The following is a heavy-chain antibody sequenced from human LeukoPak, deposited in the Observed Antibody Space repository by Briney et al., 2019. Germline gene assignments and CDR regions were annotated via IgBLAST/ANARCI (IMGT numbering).Heavy chain of an antibody. CDR3: AREGRSVAGEEFDY. CDR1: GGTFSSYA. V-gene: IGHV1-69*13. J-gene: IGHJ4*02. D-gene: IGHD6-19*01. CDR2: IIPIFGTA. Sequence: SVKVSCKASGGTFSSYAISWVRQAPGQGLEWMGGIIPIFGTANYAQKFQGRVTITADESTSTAYMELSSLRSEDTAVYYCAREGRSVAGEEFDYWGQGTLVTVSS.